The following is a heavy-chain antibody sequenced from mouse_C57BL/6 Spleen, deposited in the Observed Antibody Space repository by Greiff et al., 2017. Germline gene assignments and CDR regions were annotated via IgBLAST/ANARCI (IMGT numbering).Heavy chain of an antibody. CDR2: IYPRSGNT. CDR1: GYTFTSYG. Sequence: VQLQQSGAELARPGASVKLSCKASGYTFTSYGISWVKQRTGQGLEWIGEIYPRSGNTYYNEKFKGKATLTADKSSSTAYMELRSLTSEDSAVYFCARRSYSNYDFDYWGQGTTLTVSS. CDR3: ARRSYSNYDFDY. V-gene: IGHV1-81*01. D-gene: IGHD2-5*01. J-gene: IGHJ2*01.